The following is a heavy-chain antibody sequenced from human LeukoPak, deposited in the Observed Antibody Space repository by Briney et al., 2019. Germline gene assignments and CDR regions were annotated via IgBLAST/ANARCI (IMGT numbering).Heavy chain of an antibody. D-gene: IGHD3-10*01. CDR2: IIPILGIA. CDR3: ASSIGGGSGSYYRGDY. V-gene: IGHV1-69*04. J-gene: IGHJ4*02. CDR1: GGTFSSYA. Sequence: SVKVSCKASGGTFSSYAISWVRQAPGQGLEWMGRIIPILGIANYAQKFQGRVTITADKSTSTAYMELSSLRSEDTAVYYCASSIGGGSGSYYRGDYWGQGTLVTVSS.